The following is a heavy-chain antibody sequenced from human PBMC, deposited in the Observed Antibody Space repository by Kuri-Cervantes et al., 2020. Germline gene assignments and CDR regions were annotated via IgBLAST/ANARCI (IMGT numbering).Heavy chain of an antibody. Sequence: SCAASGFSFSAYWMHWIRQPPGKGLEWIGEINHSGSTNYNPSLKSRVTISVDTSKNQFSLKLSSVTAADTAVYYCARLGRAFDYWGQGTLVTVSS. D-gene: IGHD5-24*01. CDR1: GFSFSAYW. CDR3: ARLGRAFDY. V-gene: IGHV4-34*01. CDR2: INHSGST. J-gene: IGHJ4*02.